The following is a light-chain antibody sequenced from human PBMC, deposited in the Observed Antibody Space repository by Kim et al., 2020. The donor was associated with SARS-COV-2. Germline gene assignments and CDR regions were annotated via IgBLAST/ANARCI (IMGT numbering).Light chain of an antibody. CDR2: DVS. J-gene: IGLJ1*01. V-gene: IGLV2-14*03. CDR3: SSYSSSKTDV. Sequence: QAALTQPASVSGSPGQSITISCTGTTSDIGGYKYVSWYQQYPGKAPKLMIYDVSERPSGVSNRFSGSKSGNTASLTISGLQAEDEADYYCSSYSSSKTDVFGTGTKVTVL. CDR1: TSDIGGYKY.